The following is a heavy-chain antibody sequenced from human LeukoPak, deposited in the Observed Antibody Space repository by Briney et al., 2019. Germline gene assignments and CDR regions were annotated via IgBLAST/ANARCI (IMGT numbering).Heavy chain of an antibody. V-gene: IGHV1-2*02. Sequence: ASVKVSCKASGYTFTGYYMHWVRQAPGQGLEWMGWINPNSGGTNYAQKFQGRVTMTRDTSISTAYMELSRLRSDDTAVYYCASPSTRSSSWYPYYYYYMDVWGKGTTVTISS. J-gene: IGHJ6*03. CDR2: INPNSGGT. D-gene: IGHD6-13*01. CDR1: GYTFTGYY. CDR3: ASPSTRSSSWYPYYYYYMDV.